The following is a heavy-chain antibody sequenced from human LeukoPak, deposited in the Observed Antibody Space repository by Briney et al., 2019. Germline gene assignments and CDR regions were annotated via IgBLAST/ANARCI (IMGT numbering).Heavy chain of an antibody. CDR1: GFTLSSNY. D-gene: IGHD3-10*01. J-gene: IGHJ4*02. CDR2: IYSGGST. CDR3: VRWARADSDY. Sequence: PGGSLRLSRAASGFTLSSNYMSWVRQAPGKGLESVSVIYSGGSTYYADSVKGRFTISRDNSENTLYLQMNSLRAEDTAVYYCVRWARADSDYWGQGTLVTVSS. V-gene: IGHV3-53*01.